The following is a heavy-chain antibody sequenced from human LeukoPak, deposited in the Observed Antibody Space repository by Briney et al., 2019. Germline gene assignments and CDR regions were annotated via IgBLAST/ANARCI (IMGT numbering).Heavy chain of an antibody. Sequence: ASVKVSSKVSGYTLTELSMHWVRQAPGKGLEWMGGFDTEDGEKIYAQKFQGRVTMTEDTSTDTAYMELSSLRSEDTAVYYCATYYDISPSGDYYGMDVWGKGTTVTVSS. V-gene: IGHV1-24*01. CDR1: GYTLTELS. CDR2: FDTEDGEK. D-gene: IGHD3-9*01. CDR3: ATYYDISPSGDYYGMDV. J-gene: IGHJ6*04.